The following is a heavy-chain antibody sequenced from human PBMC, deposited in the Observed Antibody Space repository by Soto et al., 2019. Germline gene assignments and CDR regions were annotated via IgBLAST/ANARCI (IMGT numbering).Heavy chain of an antibody. D-gene: IGHD2-15*01. V-gene: IGHV4-59*01. CDR1: GGSISSYY. J-gene: IGHJ3*02. CDR3: ARELGYCSGGSCYAAFDI. Sequence: PSETLSLTCTVSGGSISSYYWSWIRQPPGKGLEWIGYIYYSGSTNYNPSLKSRVTISVDTSKNQFSLKLSSVTAAGTAVYYCARELGYCSGGSCYAAFDIWGQGTMVTVSS. CDR2: IYYSGST.